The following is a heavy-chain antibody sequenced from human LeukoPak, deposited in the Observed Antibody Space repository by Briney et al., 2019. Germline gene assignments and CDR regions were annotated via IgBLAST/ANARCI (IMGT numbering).Heavy chain of an antibody. V-gene: IGHV3-30*18. CDR1: GFTFSSYG. Sequence: PGGSLRLSCAASGFTFSSYGMHWVRQAPGKGLEWVAVISYDGSKKYYTDSVKGRFTISRDNSKNTLYLQMNSLRAEDTAVYYCAKDLGATMGYWGQGTLVTVSS. D-gene: IGHD1-26*01. J-gene: IGHJ4*02. CDR3: AKDLGATMGY. CDR2: ISYDGSKK.